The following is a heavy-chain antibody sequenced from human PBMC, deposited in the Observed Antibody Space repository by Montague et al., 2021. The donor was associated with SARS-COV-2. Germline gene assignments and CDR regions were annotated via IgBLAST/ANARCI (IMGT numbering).Heavy chain of an antibody. D-gene: IGHD2-21*01. J-gene: IGHJ4*02. Sequence: SETLSLTCTVSGVSVTDYYWSWIRQPPGEGLEWVGDVLYNKGTNFNPSLKSRVAISVDTSKNQFSLRLTSVTAADTAFYYCARHPHYGGLNGPPDFWDQGTLVTVSS. CDR1: GVSVTDYY. V-gene: IGHV4-59*08. CDR2: VLYNKGT. CDR3: ARHPHYGGLNGPPDF.